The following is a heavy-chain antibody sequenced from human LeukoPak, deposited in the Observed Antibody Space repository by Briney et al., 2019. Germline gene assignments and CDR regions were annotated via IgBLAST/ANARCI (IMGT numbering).Heavy chain of an antibody. CDR3: ARDRSPYDILTGYGY. V-gene: IGHV1-2*02. D-gene: IGHD3-9*01. Sequence: ASVKVSCKASGYTFTGYYMHWVRQAPGQGLEWMGWINPNSGGTNYAQKFQGRVTMTRDTSISTAYMELSRLRSDDTAVYYCARDRSPYDILTGYGYWARGTVVTVSS. CDR2: INPNSGGT. J-gene: IGHJ4*02. CDR1: GYTFTGYY.